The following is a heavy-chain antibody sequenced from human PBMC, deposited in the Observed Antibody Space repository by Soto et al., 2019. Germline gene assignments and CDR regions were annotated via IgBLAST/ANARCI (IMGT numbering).Heavy chain of an antibody. J-gene: IGHJ4*02. D-gene: IGHD6-25*01. CDR2: IYYSGST. Sequence: SETLSLTCTVSGGSISSSSYYWGWLRQPPGKGLEWIGTIYYSGSTYYNPSLKSRVTISVDTSKNQFSLKLHSVTAADTAVYYCARHGVAALQFDYWGQGTLVTVSS. V-gene: IGHV4-39*01. CDR3: ARHGVAALQFDY. CDR1: GGSISSSSYY.